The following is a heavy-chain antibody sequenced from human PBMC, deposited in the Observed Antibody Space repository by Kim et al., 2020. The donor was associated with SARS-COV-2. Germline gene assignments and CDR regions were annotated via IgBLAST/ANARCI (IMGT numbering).Heavy chain of an antibody. J-gene: IGHJ6*02. CDR3: AKERGQYTFYYYGMDV. Sequence: YVKGRLTISRDNSKNTLYLQMNSLRAEDTAVYYCAKERGQYTFYYYGMDVWGQGTTVTVSS. D-gene: IGHD2-2*02. V-gene: IGHV3-30*02.